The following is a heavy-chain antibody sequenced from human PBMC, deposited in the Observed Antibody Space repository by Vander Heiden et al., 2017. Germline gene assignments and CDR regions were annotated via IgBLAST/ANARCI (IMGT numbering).Heavy chain of an antibody. CDR3: TRVDGDYVDY. J-gene: IGHJ4*02. D-gene: IGHD4-17*01. CDR2: IRSKAYGGTT. V-gene: IGHV3-49*05. Sequence: EVQLVESGGGSVKPGRSLRLSCTASGFTFGEYAMSWFRQAPGKGLEWVGFIRSKAYGGTTEYAASVKGRFTISRDDSKSIAYLQMNSLKTEDTAVYYCTRVDGDYVDYWGQGTLVTVAS. CDR1: GFTFGEYA.